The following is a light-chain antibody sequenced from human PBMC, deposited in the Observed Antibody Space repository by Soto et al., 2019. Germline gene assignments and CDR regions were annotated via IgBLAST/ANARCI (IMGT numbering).Light chain of an antibody. CDR2: GAS. CDR1: QSVSSN. Sequence: EILMAQSPATLSVSPGAVATLSCRASQSVSSNLAWYQHKPGQAPRLLIYGASPRATGIPGRFSGSGSGTVFTLTISSLQSEDFGVYYCQQYNSWPLTFGGGTKVDIK. V-gene: IGKV3-15*01. J-gene: IGKJ4*01. CDR3: QQYNSWPLT.